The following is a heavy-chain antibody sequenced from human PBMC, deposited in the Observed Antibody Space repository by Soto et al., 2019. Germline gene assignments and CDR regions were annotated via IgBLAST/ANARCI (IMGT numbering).Heavy chain of an antibody. V-gene: IGHV4-4*02. D-gene: IGHD1-1*01. J-gene: IGHJ4*02. CDR2: IYPMGIN. CDR1: GGSVSSSQW. CDR3: ASTPYNGNIWMDY. Sequence: QVHLRESGPRLVKPSCTLSLTCAVSGGSVSSSQWWTWVRQAPGKGLEWLGEIYPMGINKYNPSPKRLVTISVDMSDDHYSFTVGTETAAGTAVYYCASTPYNGNIWMDYWGPGILVTVSS.